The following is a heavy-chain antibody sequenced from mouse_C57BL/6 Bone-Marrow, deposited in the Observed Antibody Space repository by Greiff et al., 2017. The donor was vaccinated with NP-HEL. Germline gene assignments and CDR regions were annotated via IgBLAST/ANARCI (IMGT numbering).Heavy chain of an antibody. J-gene: IGHJ3*01. CDR3: AIDGYYLAWFAY. Sequence: QVQLQQSGPELVKPGASVKISCKASGYTFTDYYINWVQQRPGQGLEWIGWIFPGSGSTYYNEKFKGKAILTVDKSSSTAYMLLSSLTSEDSAVYFCAIDGYYLAWFAYWGQGTLVTVSA. V-gene: IGHV1-75*01. CDR1: GYTFTDYY. D-gene: IGHD2-3*01. CDR2: IFPGSGST.